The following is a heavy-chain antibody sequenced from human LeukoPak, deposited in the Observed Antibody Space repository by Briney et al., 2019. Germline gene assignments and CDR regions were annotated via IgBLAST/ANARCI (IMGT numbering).Heavy chain of an antibody. Sequence: SETLSLTCAVYGGSFSGYYWSWIRQPPGKGLEWIREINHSGSTNYNPSLKSRVTISVDTSKNQFSLKLSSVTAADTAVYYCARGLGIAAAGTFDYWGQGTLVTVSS. J-gene: IGHJ4*02. CDR2: INHSGST. CDR1: GGSFSGYY. D-gene: IGHD6-13*01. CDR3: ARGLGIAAAGTFDY. V-gene: IGHV4-34*01.